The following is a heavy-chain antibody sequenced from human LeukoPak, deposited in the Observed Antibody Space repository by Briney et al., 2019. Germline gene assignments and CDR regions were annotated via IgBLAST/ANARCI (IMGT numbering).Heavy chain of an antibody. D-gene: IGHD3-22*01. CDR3: ASKTINYYDMFLDY. Sequence: PSQTLSLTCAVSGGSIISGGYSWSWSRQPPGKGLEWIGHIYHSGSTNYNPSLKSRVTISVDKSKIQFSLKLSSVTAADTAVYYCASKTINYYDMFLDYWGQGTLVTVSS. CDR2: IYHSGST. J-gene: IGHJ4*02. CDR1: GGSIISGGYS. V-gene: IGHV4-30-2*01.